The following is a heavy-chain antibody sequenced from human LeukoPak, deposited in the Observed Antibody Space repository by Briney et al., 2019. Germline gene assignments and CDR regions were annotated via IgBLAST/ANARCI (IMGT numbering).Heavy chain of an antibody. CDR3: ARDLALWLLPVRAFDI. V-gene: IGHV4-30-4*01. CDR1: GGSISSGDYY. J-gene: IGHJ3*02. CDR2: IYYSGST. D-gene: IGHD3-22*01. Sequence: SQTLSLTCTVSGGSISSGDYYWSWIRQPPGKGLEWIGYIYYSGSTYYNPSLKSRVTISVDTSKNQFSLKPSSVTAADTAVYYCARDLALWLLPVRAFDIWGQGTMVTVSS.